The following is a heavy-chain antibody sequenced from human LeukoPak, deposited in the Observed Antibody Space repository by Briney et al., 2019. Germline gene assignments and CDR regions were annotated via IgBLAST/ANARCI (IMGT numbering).Heavy chain of an antibody. D-gene: IGHD6-19*01. J-gene: IGHJ1*01. CDR2: ISSDGSNK. V-gene: IGHV3-30*03. Sequence: PGGSLRLSCAASGFTFSSYGMHWVRQAPGKGLEWVAVISSDGSNKNYADSVKGRFTISRDNAKNSLYLQMNSLRAEDTAVYYCARVDSSGWYWSLAEYFQHWGQGTLVTVSS. CDR3: ARVDSSGWYWSLAEYFQH. CDR1: GFTFSSYG.